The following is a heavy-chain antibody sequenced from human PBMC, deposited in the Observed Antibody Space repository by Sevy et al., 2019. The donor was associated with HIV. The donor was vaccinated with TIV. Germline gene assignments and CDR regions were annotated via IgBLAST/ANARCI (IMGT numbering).Heavy chain of an antibody. Sequence: GGSLRLSCAASGFTLGSYTMNWVRQAPGEGLEWVASISATGASTYYADSVKGRFTISRDVSKGLLYLQMNSLTAEDTAIFYCAKTLQKLPFHPHYFDYWGQGTLVTVSS. CDR2: ISATGAST. J-gene: IGHJ4*02. D-gene: IGHD2-21*02. V-gene: IGHV3-23*01. CDR1: GFTLGSYT. CDR3: AKTLQKLPFHPHYFDY.